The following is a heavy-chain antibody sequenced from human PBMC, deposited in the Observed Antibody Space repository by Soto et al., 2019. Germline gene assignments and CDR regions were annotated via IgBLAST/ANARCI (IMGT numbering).Heavy chain of an antibody. V-gene: IGHV1-18*01. CDR3: ARSYISRPFYMDV. J-gene: IGHJ6*03. D-gene: IGHD3-10*01. CDR2: ISAYNGNA. Sequence: QVQLVQSGAEVRKPGASVKVSCKASGYTFTSYGISWVRQAPGQGLVWMGWISAYNGNADYAPKFPGRVIMTTDTSTNTAYMELRSLRSDDTAVYYCARSYISRPFYMDVWGKGTTVTVSS. CDR1: GYTFTSYG.